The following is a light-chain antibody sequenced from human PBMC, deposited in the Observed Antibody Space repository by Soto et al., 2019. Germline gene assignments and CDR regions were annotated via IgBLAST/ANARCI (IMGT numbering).Light chain of an antibody. V-gene: IGKV1-9*01. CDR2: PAS. CDR3: QQYKSYSPRT. CDR1: QALSNY. Sequence: DIQLTQSPSVLSASVGYTFTITCRASQALSNYLAWYQQKPGKAPDLLIYPASTLQSGVPSRFSGSGSGTEFTLTISSLQPDDSATYYCQQYKSYSPRTFGQGTTVDIK. J-gene: IGKJ1*01.